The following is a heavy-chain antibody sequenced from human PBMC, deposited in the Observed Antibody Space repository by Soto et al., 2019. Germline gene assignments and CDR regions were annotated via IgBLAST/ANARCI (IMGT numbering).Heavy chain of an antibody. J-gene: IGHJ4*02. V-gene: IGHV3-23*01. CDR2: MSGAGHSS. CDR1: GFTFSSYA. Sequence: GGSLRLSCAASGFTFSSYAMSWVRQAPGKGLEWVSSMSGAGHSSYDADSVKGRFTISRDNSKNTLYLQMNNLRAEDTALYYCARDNGATMVRGVTTPDYWGQGTLVTVSS. CDR3: ARDNGATMVRGVTTPDY. D-gene: IGHD3-10*01.